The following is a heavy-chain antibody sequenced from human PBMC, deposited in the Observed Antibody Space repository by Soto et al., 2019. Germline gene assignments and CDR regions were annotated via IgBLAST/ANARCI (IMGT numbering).Heavy chain of an antibody. CDR3: ARPNRYCSSTSCYGSFGNYMDV. CDR1: GGSISKCY. Sequence: SETLSLTCPVCGGSISKCYWTWIRQPPGKGREWIGYVYYTGSTSYNPSLKRRVTFSADSSRGQFSLRLNSVTAADTAVYYCARPNRYCSSTSCYGSFGNYMDVWGKGTTVTVSS. D-gene: IGHD2-2*01. V-gene: IGHV4-59*08. J-gene: IGHJ6*03. CDR2: VYYTGST.